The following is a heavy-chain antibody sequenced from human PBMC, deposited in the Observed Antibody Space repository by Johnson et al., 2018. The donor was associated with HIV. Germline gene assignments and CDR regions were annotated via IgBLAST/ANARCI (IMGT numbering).Heavy chain of an antibody. CDR3: TTYSIIHAFDI. D-gene: IGHD6-13*01. J-gene: IGHJ3*02. CDR1: GFIFSSYG. CDR2: IKSKTDGGTT. Sequence: VQLVESGGGVVQPGRSVRLSCAASGFIFSSYGMHWVRQAPGKGLEWVGRIKSKTDGGTTDYAAPVKGRFTISRDDSKNTLYLQMNSLKTEDTAVYYCTTYSIIHAFDIWGQGTMVTVSS. V-gene: IGHV3-15*01.